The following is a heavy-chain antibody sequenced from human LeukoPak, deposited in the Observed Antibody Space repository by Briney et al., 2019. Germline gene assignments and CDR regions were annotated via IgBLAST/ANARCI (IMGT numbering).Heavy chain of an antibody. CDR1: GYTFTGYY. J-gene: IGHJ6*03. V-gene: IGHV1-2*04. Sequence: ASVKVSCKASGYTFTGYYMHWVRQAPGQGLEWMGWINPNSGGTNYAQKFQGWVTMTRDTAISTAYMELSRLRSDDTAVYYCAREGRQQLVHYYYHYYMDVWGKGTTVTVSS. CDR2: INPNSGGT. D-gene: IGHD6-13*01. CDR3: AREGRQQLVHYYYHYYMDV.